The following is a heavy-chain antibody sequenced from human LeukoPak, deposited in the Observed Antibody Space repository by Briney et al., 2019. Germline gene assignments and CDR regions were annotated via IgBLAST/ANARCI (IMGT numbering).Heavy chain of an antibody. CDR3: VKGSSTSRPYYFDY. CDR1: GFTFSSYA. CDR2: ITGSGDST. J-gene: IGHJ4*02. Sequence: GGSLRLSCAASGFTFSSYAMSWVRQAPGKGLDWFSAITGSGDSTYYADSLKGRFTISRDNSKNTLYLQMNSLRAEDTAVYYCVKGSSTSRPYYFDYWGQGTLVTVSS. V-gene: IGHV3-23*01. D-gene: IGHD3-10*01.